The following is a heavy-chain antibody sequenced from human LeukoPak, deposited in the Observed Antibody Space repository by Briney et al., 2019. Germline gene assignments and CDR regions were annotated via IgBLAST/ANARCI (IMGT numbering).Heavy chain of an antibody. CDR1: GGSITNYY. V-gene: IGHV4-59*08. CDR2: IHYSGST. Sequence: SETLSLTCAVSGGSITNYYWSWIRQPPGQGLEWIGYIHYSGSTNYNPSLKSRVSISVDMSTNQFSLKLTSVTAADTAVYYCARHSRTYYDFHYWGQGTLVTVSS. CDR3: ARHSRTYYDFHY. D-gene: IGHD1-26*01. J-gene: IGHJ4*02.